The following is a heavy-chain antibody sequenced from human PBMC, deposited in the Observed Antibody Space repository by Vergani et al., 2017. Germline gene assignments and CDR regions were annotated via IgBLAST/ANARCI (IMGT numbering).Heavy chain of an antibody. CDR2: INPSGGST. D-gene: IGHD6-13*01. V-gene: IGHV1-46*03. CDR3: ARGSSIATDPNWFDP. CDR1: GYTFTSYY. J-gene: IGHJ5*02. Sequence: QVQLVQSGAEVKKPGASVKVSCKASGYTFTSYYMHWVRQAPGQGLEWMGIINPSGGSTSYAQKFQGRVTMTRDTSTSTVYMELSSLRSEDTAVYYCARGSSIATDPNWFDPWGQGTLVTVSS.